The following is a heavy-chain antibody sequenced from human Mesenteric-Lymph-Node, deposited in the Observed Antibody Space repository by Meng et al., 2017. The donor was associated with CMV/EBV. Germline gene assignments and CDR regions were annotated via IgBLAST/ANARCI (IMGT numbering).Heavy chain of an antibody. CDR1: FTFSNYA. V-gene: IGHV3-30-3*01. Sequence: FTFSNYAMHWVRQAPGKGLEWLAVISYDGSNKYYADSAKGRFTISRDNFKNTLFLQMNSLRAEDTAVYYCTRDLYDSSAFYFLLPAYWGQGTLVTVPQ. CDR2: ISYDGSNK. CDR3: TRDLYDSSAFYFLLPAY. J-gene: IGHJ4*02. D-gene: IGHD3-22*01.